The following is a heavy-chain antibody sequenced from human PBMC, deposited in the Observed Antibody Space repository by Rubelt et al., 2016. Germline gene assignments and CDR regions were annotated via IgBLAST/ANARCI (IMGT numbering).Heavy chain of an antibody. CDR3: ARGGGVVVVPAATYFDY. CDR2: INHSGST. D-gene: IGHD2-2*01. CDR1: GGSFSGYY. J-gene: IGHJ4*02. Sequence: QVQLQQWGAGLLKPSETLSLTCAVYGGSFSGYYWSWIRQPPGKGLEWIGEINHSGSTNYNPSLKSRVTISVDTSKNQFSLKLSSVTAADTAVYYCARGGGVVVVPAATYFDYWGQGTLVTVSS. V-gene: IGHV4-34*01.